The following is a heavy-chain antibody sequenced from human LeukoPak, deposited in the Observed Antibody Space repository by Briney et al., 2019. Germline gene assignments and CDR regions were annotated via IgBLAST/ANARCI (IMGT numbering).Heavy chain of an antibody. V-gene: IGHV4-34*01. J-gene: IGHJ5*02. D-gene: IGHD3-22*01. Sequence: KPSETLSLTCAVYGGSFSGYYWSWIRQPPGKGLEWIGEINHSGSTNYNPSLKSRVTISVDTSKNQFSLKLSSVTAADTAVYYCARGAYYYDSSGYRYNWFDPWGQGTLVTVSS. CDR2: INHSGST. CDR1: GGSFSGYY. CDR3: ARGAYYYDSSGYRYNWFDP.